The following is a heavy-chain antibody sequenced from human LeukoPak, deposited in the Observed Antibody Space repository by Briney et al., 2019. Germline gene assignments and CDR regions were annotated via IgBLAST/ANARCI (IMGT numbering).Heavy chain of an antibody. J-gene: IGHJ4*02. V-gene: IGHV6-1*01. Sequence: SQTLSLTCAISGDSVSSNSAAWDWIRQSPSRGLEWLGRTYYRSKWYNEYAVAVKSRITISTDTSKNQFSLQVNSVTPEDTAVYYCARRRYGYSGYDYWGQGTLVTVSS. CDR2: TYYRSKWYN. CDR3: ARRRYGYSGYDY. CDR1: GDSVSSNSAA. D-gene: IGHD5-12*01.